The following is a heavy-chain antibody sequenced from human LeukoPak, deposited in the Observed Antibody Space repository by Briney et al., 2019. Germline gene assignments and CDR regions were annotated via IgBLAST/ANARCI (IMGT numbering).Heavy chain of an antibody. J-gene: IGHJ6*02. CDR1: GFSFSSDE. CDR2: ISTSGRTT. V-gene: IGHV3-48*03. Sequence: PGGSLRLSCAASGFSFSSDELNWVRQAPGKGLEWLSYISTSGRTTYYAESVKGQFTISRDNAKNSLYVQMSGLRAEDSAVYYCARDRTMVRGLANYFYGMDVWGQGTTAIVSS. CDR3: ARDRTMVRGLANYFYGMDV. D-gene: IGHD3-10*01.